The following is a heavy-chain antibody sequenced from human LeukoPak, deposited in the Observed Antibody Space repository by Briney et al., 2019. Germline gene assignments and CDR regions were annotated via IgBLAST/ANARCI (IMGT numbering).Heavy chain of an antibody. J-gene: IGHJ4*02. CDR1: GFTLSSYA. CDR3: AKDPPFGERYYFDY. CDR2: IRYDGSNK. V-gene: IGHV3-30*02. D-gene: IGHD3-10*01. Sequence: GGSLRLSCAASGFTLSSYAMSWVRQAPGKGLEWVAFIRYDGSNKYYADSVKGRFTISRDNSKNTLYLQMNSLRAEDTAVYYCAKDPPFGERYYFDYWGQGTLVTVSS.